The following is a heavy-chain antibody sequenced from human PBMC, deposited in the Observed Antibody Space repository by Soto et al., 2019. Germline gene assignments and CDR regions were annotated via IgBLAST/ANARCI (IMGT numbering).Heavy chain of an antibody. V-gene: IGHV3-30*18. CDR3: AKDLVVWYYGQGSDY. D-gene: IGHD4-17*01. CDR2: ISYDGSNK. J-gene: IGHJ4*02. Sequence: QVQLVESGGGVVQPGRSLRLSCAASGFTFSSYGMHWVRQAPGKGLEWVAVISYDGSNKYYADSVKGRFTISRDNSKNTLYLQMNSLRAEDTAVYYCAKDLVVWYYGQGSDYWGQGTLVTVSS. CDR1: GFTFSSYG.